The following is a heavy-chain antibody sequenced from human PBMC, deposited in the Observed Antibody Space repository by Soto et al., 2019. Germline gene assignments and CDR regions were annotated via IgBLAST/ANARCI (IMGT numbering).Heavy chain of an antibody. CDR1: GGTFNRYA. V-gene: IGHV1-69*01. D-gene: IGHD3-3*01. CDR3: ARSAITLCGVVSIPPHYYSEMDV. Sequence: QVHLVQSGAEVKKPGSSVKVSCKASGGTFNRYAISWVRQAPGQGLEWMGGIIPIFGIGNDAQRYQGRVTITADESTGTAYIELSSMRSEDTGVYYCARSAITLCGVVSIPPHYYSEMDVWGQGTTVTVSS. J-gene: IGHJ6*02. CDR2: IIPIFGIG.